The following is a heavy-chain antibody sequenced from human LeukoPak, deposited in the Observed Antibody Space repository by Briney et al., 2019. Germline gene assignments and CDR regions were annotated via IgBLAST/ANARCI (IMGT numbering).Heavy chain of an antibody. CDR3: AKYPDYSLYDFDF. CDR2: ICGSGGST. V-gene: IGHV3-23*01. J-gene: IGHJ4*02. Sequence: RGSLTLSCAASGFTFSSYAMSCVRQAPGKGLEWVSAICGSGGSTYYADSVKGRFTISRDNSESTLYLQMNSLRAEDTAVYYCAKYPDYSLYDFDFWGQGTLVTVSS. CDR1: GFTFSSYA. D-gene: IGHD2-15*01.